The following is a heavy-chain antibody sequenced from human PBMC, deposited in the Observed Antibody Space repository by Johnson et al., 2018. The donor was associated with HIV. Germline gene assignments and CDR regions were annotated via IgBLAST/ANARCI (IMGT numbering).Heavy chain of an antibody. Sequence: VQLVESGGGLIQPGGSLRLSCAVSGFTVSSDYMSWVRQAPGKGLEWVSVIYNDGNTYYADSVKGRFTISRDNSKNTLYLQMNSLRAEDTAVYYCARTTLRFLDRGDDAFDIWGQGTMVTVSS. CDR1: GFTVSSDY. D-gene: IGHD3-3*01. J-gene: IGHJ3*02. V-gene: IGHV3-66*03. CDR3: ARTTLRFLDRGDDAFDI. CDR2: IYNDGNT.